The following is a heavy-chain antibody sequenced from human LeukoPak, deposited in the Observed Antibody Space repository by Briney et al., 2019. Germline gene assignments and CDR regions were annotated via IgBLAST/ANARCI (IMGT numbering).Heavy chain of an antibody. CDR2: ISSSGSTI. Sequence: GGSLRLSCAASGFTFSSYEMNWVRQAPGKGLEWVSYISSSGSTIYYADSVKGRFTISRDNAKNSLYLQMNSLRAEDTAVYYCARDTLYDSSGYYLRDYGMDVWGQGTTVTVSS. CDR1: GFTFSSYE. J-gene: IGHJ6*02. V-gene: IGHV3-48*03. D-gene: IGHD3-22*01. CDR3: ARDTLYDSSGYYLRDYGMDV.